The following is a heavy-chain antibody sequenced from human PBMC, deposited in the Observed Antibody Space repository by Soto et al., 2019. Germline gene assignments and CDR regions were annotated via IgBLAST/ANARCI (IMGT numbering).Heavy chain of an antibody. CDR3: ARDNTIFGVVLKPLDY. V-gene: IGHV1-18*01. Sequence: ASVKVSCKASGYTFTGYGISWVRQAPGQGLEWMGWISAYNGNTNYAQKLQGRVTMTTDTSTSTAYMELRSLRSDDTAVYYCARDNTIFGVVLKPLDYWGQGTLVTVSS. J-gene: IGHJ4*02. CDR1: GYTFTGYG. D-gene: IGHD3-3*01. CDR2: ISAYNGNT.